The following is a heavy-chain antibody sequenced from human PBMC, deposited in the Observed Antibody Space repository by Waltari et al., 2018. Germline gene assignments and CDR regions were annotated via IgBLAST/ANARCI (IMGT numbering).Heavy chain of an antibody. V-gene: IGHV5-51*03. CDR1: GYSLTSYW. D-gene: IGHD4-4*01. CDR3: ARTALAKVNAFDI. Sequence: EVQLVQSGAEVKKPGESLKISCKGSGYSLTSYWIGWGRQMPGNGLEWMGIIYPGDSVTRYSPSVQGQVTISADKSLSTAYLQWSSLKASDTALYYCARTALAKVNAFDIWGQGTMVTVSS. CDR2: IYPGDSVT. J-gene: IGHJ3*02.